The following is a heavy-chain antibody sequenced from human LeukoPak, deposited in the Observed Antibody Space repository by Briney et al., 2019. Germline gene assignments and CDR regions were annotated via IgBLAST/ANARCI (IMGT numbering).Heavy chain of an antibody. D-gene: IGHD1-1*01. Sequence: PSETLSLTCAVYGGSFSGYYWSWIRQPPGKGLEWIGEINHSGSTNYNPSLKSRVTISVDTSKDQFSPKLSSVTAADTAVYYCARGGHRWNDLAFDYWGQGTLVTVSS. CDR2: INHSGST. CDR1: GGSFSGYY. J-gene: IGHJ4*02. CDR3: ARGGHRWNDLAFDY. V-gene: IGHV4-34*01.